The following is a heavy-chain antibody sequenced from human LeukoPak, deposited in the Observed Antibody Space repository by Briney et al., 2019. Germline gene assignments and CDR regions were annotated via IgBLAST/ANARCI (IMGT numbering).Heavy chain of an antibody. CDR2: IYSSGNT. V-gene: IGHV4-39*07. CDR3: ARGRFPPHFWNYGTDY. CDR1: GASISSSNYY. J-gene: IGHJ4*02. Sequence: PSETLSLTCAVSGASISSSNYYWGWVRQSPGKGLEWIGNIYSSGNTYYNASLKSRVTMYIDTSKNQFSLKLSSVTAADTAVYYCARGRFPPHFWNYGTDYWGQGTLVTVSS. D-gene: IGHD3-3*02.